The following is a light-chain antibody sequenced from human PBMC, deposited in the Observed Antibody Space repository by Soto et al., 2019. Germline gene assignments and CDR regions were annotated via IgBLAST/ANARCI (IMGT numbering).Light chain of an antibody. V-gene: IGLV1-36*01. CDR1: SSNIGKNA. CDR3: AAWDDRLNGGV. Sequence: QSVLTQPPSVSEAPRQRVTISCSGSSSNIGKNAVNWYQQLPGRAPKLLIYYDDVLPSGVSDRFSGSKSGTSASLAISGLQSEDEADYYCAAWDDRLNGGVFGGGTKLTVL. CDR2: YDD. J-gene: IGLJ3*02.